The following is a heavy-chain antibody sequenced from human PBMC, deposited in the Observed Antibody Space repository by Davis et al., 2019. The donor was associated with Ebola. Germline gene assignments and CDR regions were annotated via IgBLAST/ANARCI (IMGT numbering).Heavy chain of an antibody. CDR1: GGTFSSYA. CDR2: IIPIFGTA. V-gene: IGHV1-69*13. J-gene: IGHJ6*03. D-gene: IGHD6-13*01. CDR3: ARGVAAAELYYYYYYMDV. Sequence: SVKVSCKASGGTFSSYAISWVRQAPGQGLEWMGGIIPIFGTANYAQKFQGRVTITADESTSTAYMELSSLRSEDTAVYYCARGVAAAELYYYYYYMDVWGKGTTVTVSS.